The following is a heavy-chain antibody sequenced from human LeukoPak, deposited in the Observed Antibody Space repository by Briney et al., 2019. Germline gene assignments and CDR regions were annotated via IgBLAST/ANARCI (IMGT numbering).Heavy chain of an antibody. Sequence: GGSLRLSCADSGFTFCAYHMSWLPQAPGEGREWVSYISSSGSTIYYADSVRGRFTDYRDNAKNSLYLQMNSLRAEDTAVYYCARVYGSGPIPNLFSPPTWFDPWGQGTLVTVSS. D-gene: IGHD3-10*01. J-gene: IGHJ5*02. CDR2: ISSSGSTI. CDR3: ARVYGSGPIPNLFSPPTWFDP. CDR1: GFTFCAYH. V-gene: IGHV3-11*01.